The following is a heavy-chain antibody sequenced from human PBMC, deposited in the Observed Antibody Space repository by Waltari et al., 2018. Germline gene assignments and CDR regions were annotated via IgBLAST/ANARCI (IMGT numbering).Heavy chain of an antibody. CDR1: GFPLRSYS. J-gene: IGHJ3*02. V-gene: IGHV3-74*01. Sequence: EVQLVESGGVLVQPGGSLRLACAASGFPLRSYSMHCARPPPGKAVVWVSRIKRDGSSTTYADSVKGRFTISRDNAKNTLSLQMNSLRGEDTAVYYCARGRDDYPLSAFDTWGQGTMVTVSS. D-gene: IGHD4-17*01. CDR3: ARGRDDYPLSAFDT. CDR2: IKRDGSST.